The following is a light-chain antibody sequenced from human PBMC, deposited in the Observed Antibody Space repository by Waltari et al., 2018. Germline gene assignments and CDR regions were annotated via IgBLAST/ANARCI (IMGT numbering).Light chain of an antibody. CDR3: QQYETDPT. V-gene: IGKV1-33*01. Sequence: DIQMTQSPSSLSASIGDRVTITGRASQDISNYCHWYHVKPGKAPKLPIYDASYLGTGVPWRFSGSRSGTDFSFSISSLQPEDVGTYYCQQYETDPTFGGGTTVDIK. CDR2: DAS. J-gene: IGKJ4*01. CDR1: QDISNY.